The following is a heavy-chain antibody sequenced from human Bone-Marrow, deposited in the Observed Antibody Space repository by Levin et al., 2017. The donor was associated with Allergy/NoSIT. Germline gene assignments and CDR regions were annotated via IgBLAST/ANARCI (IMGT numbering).Heavy chain of an antibody. CDR2: ISGSGGST. J-gene: IGHJ4*02. Sequence: GESLKISCAASGFTFSSYAMSWVRQAPGKGLEWVSAISGSGGSTYYADSVKGRFTISRDNSKNTLYLQMNSLRAEDTAVYYCAKVRIGETRTDNPLPSASAHDYWGQGTLVTVSS. CDR3: AKVRIGETRTDNPLPSASAHDY. D-gene: IGHD1-26*01. CDR1: GFTFSSYA. V-gene: IGHV3-23*01.